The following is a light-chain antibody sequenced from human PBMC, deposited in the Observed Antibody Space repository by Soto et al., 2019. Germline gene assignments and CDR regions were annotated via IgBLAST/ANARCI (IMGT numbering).Light chain of an antibody. J-gene: IGLJ1*01. CDR2: VVS. V-gene: IGLV2-14*01. CDR3: SSFTTSHTYV. Sequence: QSALTQPASVSDSPGQSITISCTGTSSDVGGSNFVSWYQQHPGKAPKLLIYVVSGRPSGVPHRFSGSKSGNAASLTISGLQAEDEADYYCSSFTTSHTYVFGTGTKVTV. CDR1: SSDVGGSNF.